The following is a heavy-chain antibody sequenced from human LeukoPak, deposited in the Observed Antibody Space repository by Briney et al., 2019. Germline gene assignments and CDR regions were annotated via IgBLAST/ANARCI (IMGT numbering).Heavy chain of an antibody. V-gene: IGHV3-7*01. Sequence: GGSLRLSCAASGFIFNTYWMSWVRQAPGKGLEWVANIKQDGSEKYYVDSVEGRFTISRDNARNSLYLQMNTLRAEDTAVYYCARARNEDVWGQGTTVTVSS. J-gene: IGHJ6*02. CDR3: ARARNEDV. CDR2: IKQDGSEK. CDR1: GFIFNTYW. D-gene: IGHD1-14*01.